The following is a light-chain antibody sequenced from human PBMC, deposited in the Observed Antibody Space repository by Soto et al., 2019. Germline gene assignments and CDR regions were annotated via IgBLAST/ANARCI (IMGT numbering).Light chain of an antibody. CDR2: SAS. J-gene: IGKJ2*01. CDR1: QSVSSSY. Sequence: DIVLTQSPGTLSLSPGEGVTLSCRASQSVSSSYLAWYQQKPGQAPRLLIFSASTRATGIPDRFSGSGSGTDFTLTISRLEPEDFAFYYCQQYGSSPYSFGQGTKLEIK. CDR3: QQYGSSPYS. V-gene: IGKV3-20*01.